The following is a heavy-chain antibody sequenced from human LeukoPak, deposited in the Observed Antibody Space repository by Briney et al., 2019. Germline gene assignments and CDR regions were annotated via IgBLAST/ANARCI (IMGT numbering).Heavy chain of an antibody. CDR2: ISGSGSAI. CDR3: ARAFGDFWSGYYPSYYNYYMDV. Sequence: GGSLRLSCAASGFTFSSYEMNWVRQAPGKGLEWVSYISGSGSAIYYAASVKGRFTISRDNAKNSLYLQMNSLRAEDTAVYHCARAFGDFWSGYYPSYYNYYMDVWGKGTTVTVSS. CDR1: GFTFSSYE. V-gene: IGHV3-48*03. J-gene: IGHJ6*03. D-gene: IGHD3-3*01.